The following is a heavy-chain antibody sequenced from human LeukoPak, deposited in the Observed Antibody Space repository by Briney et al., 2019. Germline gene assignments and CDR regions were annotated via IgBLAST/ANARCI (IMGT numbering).Heavy chain of an antibody. J-gene: IGHJ4*02. D-gene: IGHD3-10*01. CDR1: GFTFSSYA. CDR2: ISGSGSST. V-gene: IGHV3-23*01. Sequence: PGGSLRLSCAASGFTFSSYAMSWVRQAPGKRLEWVSAISGSGSSTYYADSVKGRFTISRDNSKNTLYLQMNSLRAEDTAVYYCAKDDRLSSGYGSSDYWGQGTLVIVSS. CDR3: AKDDRLSSGYGSSDY.